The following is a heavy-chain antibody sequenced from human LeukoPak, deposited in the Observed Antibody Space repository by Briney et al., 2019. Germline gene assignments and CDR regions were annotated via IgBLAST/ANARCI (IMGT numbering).Heavy chain of an antibody. CDR2: IYHTGST. V-gene: IGHV4-59*02. D-gene: IGHD6-13*01. CDR1: GGSVSDYY. CDR3: ASFPLLIAAAGTNY. J-gene: IGHJ4*02. Sequence: PSETLSLTCTISGGSVSDYYWSWIRQSPGRGLEWIGYIYHTGSTSYSPSLKSRVTISADTSQNQFSLKLSAVTAADTAVYYCASFPLLIAAAGTNYWGQGTLVTVSS.